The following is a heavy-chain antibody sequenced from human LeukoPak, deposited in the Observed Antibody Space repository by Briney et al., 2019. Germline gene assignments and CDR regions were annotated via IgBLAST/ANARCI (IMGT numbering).Heavy chain of an antibody. J-gene: IGHJ4*02. Sequence: SGGSLRLSCAASGFTFSSYAMSWVRQAPGKGLEWVSTISGSGGSTYYADSVKGRFTISRDNSKNTLYLQMNSLRAEDTAVYYCARLLPIVATIGDYWGQGTLVTVSS. V-gene: IGHV3-23*01. D-gene: IGHD5-12*01. CDR2: ISGSGGST. CDR3: ARLLPIVATIGDY. CDR1: GFTFSSYA.